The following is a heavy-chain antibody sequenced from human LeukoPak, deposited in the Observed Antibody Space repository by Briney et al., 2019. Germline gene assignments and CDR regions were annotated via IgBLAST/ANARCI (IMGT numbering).Heavy chain of an antibody. D-gene: IGHD7-27*01. J-gene: IGHJ4*02. CDR3: AKEYLGRTFDY. CDR1: GFSFNNYG. V-gene: IGHV3-23*01. Sequence: GGSLRLSCVASGFSFNNYGMNWVRQAPGKGLEWVSSISNIDGSTKYADSVKGRFTISTGKSKNTLFLQMNSLRAEDTAVYYCAKEYLGRTFDYWGQGTLVTVSS. CDR2: ISNIDGST.